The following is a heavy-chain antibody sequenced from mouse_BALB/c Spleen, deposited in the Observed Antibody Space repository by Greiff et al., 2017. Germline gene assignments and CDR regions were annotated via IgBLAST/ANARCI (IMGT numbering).Heavy chain of an antibody. CDR1: GFTFSSFG. J-gene: IGHJ4*01. D-gene: IGHD1-1*01. V-gene: IGHV5-17*02. CDR2: ISSGSSTI. Sequence: EVKLMESGGGLVQPGGSRKLSCAASGFTFSSFGMHWVRQAPEKGLEWVAYISSGSSTIYYADTVKGRFTISRDNPKNTLFLQMTSLRSEDTAMYYCARYLYYYGSSRYAMDYWGQGTSVTVSS. CDR3: ARYLYYYGSSRYAMDY.